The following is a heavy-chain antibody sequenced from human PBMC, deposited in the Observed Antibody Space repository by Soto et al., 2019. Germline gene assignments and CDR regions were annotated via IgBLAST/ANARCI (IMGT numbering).Heavy chain of an antibody. V-gene: IGHV6-1*01. CDR2: TYYRSKWYN. J-gene: IGHJ5*02. CDR1: GDSVSSNSAA. Sequence: SQTLSLTCAISGDSVSSNSAAWNWLRQSPSRGLEWLGRTYYRSKWYNDYAVSVKSRITINPDTSKNQFSLQLNSVTPEDTAVYYCARDEWLRSQANNWFDPWGQGTLVTVSS. CDR3: ARDEWLRSQANNWFDP. D-gene: IGHD5-12*01.